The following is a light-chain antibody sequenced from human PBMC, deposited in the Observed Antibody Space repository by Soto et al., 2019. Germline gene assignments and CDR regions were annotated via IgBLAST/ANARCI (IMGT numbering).Light chain of an antibody. CDR2: DAS. J-gene: IGKJ5*01. CDR1: QSVSSY. Sequence: EIVLTQSPGTLSLSPGERATFSCRASQSVSSYLAWYQQKPGQAPRLLIYDASNRTTGIPARFSGSGSGTDFTLTISSLQPEDFATYYCQQSYSTPLTFGQGTRLEIK. V-gene: IGKV3-11*01. CDR3: QQSYSTPLT.